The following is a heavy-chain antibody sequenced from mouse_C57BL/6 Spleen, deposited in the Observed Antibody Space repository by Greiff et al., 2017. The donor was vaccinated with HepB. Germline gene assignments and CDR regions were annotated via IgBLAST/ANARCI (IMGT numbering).Heavy chain of an antibody. J-gene: IGHJ4*01. Sequence: EVQLQQSGAELVRPGASVKLSCTASGFNIKDYYMHWVKQRPEQGLEWIGRIDPEDGDTEYAPKFQGKATMTADTSSNTAYLQLSSLTSEDTAVYYCTMVYGNYYAMDYWGQGTSVTVSS. CDR2: IDPEDGDT. CDR3: TMVYGNYYAMDY. V-gene: IGHV14-1*01. CDR1: GFNIKDYY. D-gene: IGHD2-1*01.